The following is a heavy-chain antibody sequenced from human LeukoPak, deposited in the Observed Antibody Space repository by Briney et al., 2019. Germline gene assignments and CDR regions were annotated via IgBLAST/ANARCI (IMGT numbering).Heavy chain of an antibody. CDR2: INHSGST. J-gene: IGHJ6*02. Sequence: SETLSLTCAVYGGSFSGYYWSWIRQPPGKGLEWIGEINHSGSTNYNPSLKSRVTISVDTSKNQFSLKLSSVTAADTAVYYCASAPTTNYYYYGMDVWGQGTTVTVSS. V-gene: IGHV4-34*01. CDR1: GGSFSGYY. CDR3: ASAPTTNYYYYGMDV. D-gene: IGHD1-7*01.